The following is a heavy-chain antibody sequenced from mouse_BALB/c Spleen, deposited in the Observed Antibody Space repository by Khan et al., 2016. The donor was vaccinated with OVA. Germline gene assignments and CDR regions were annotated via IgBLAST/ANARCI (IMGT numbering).Heavy chain of an antibody. CDR1: GFSLTTYG. CDR2: IWSDGST. D-gene: IGHD3-1*01. V-gene: IGHV2-6-1*01. CDR3: AGHARAAHFDS. Sequence: QVRLQQSGPGLVAPSQSLSITCTISGFSLTTYGIHWVRQPPGKGLEWLVVIWSDGSTTYNSALKSRLSISKDNSKSQVFLKMNSLQTGDTAIYXCAGHARAAHFDSWGQGTTLTVSS. J-gene: IGHJ2*01.